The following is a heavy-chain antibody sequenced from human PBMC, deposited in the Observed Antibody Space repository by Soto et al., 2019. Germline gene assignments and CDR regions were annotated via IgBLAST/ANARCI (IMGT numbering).Heavy chain of an antibody. CDR1: GFTFSNAW. D-gene: IGHD3-22*01. V-gene: IGHV3-15*01. CDR2: IKSQTDGGTT. CDR3: ATGHDSSRY. Sequence: EVQLVESGGGLVKPGGSLRLSCAASGFTFSNAWMSWVRQAPGKGLEWVGRIKSQTDGGTTDYAAPVRGTFTISRYDSKDMLYLQMNSLKTEDTAVYYCATGHDSSRYWGQGTLVTVSS. J-gene: IGHJ4*02.